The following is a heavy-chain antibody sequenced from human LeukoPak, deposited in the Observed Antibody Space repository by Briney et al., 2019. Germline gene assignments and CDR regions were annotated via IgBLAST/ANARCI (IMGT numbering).Heavy chain of an antibody. CDR1: GYTFTGYY. Sequence: ASVKVSCKASGYTFTGYYMHWVRQAPGQGLEWMGRINPNSGGTNYAQKFRGRVTMTRDTSISTAYMELSRLRSDDTAVYYCAYSFSSSWYYFDYWGQGTLVTVSS. CDR3: AYSFSSSWYYFDY. J-gene: IGHJ4*02. CDR2: INPNSGGT. D-gene: IGHD6-13*01. V-gene: IGHV1-2*06.